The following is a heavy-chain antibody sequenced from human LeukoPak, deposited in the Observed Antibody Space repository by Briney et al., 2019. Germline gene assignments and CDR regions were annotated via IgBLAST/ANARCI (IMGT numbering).Heavy chain of an antibody. V-gene: IGHV4-34*01. CDR1: GGSFSGYY. CDR3: ARGHSYYYYGMDV. CDR2: INHSGST. Sequence: SETLSLTCAVYGGSFSGYYWSWIRQPPGKGLEWIGEINHSGSTNYNPSLKSRVTISVDTSKNQFSLKRSSVTAADTAVYYCARGHSYYYYGMDVWGQGTTVTVSS. J-gene: IGHJ6*02.